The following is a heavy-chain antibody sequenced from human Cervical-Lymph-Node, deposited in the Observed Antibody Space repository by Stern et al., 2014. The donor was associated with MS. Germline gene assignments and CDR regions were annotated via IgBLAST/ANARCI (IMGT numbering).Heavy chain of an antibody. CDR1: GGTFSSYA. CDR2: IIPIFGKE. CDR3: ARPGGSSSSEGCFDY. J-gene: IGHJ4*02. Sequence: QVQLVQSGAEVKKPGSSVKVSCKASGGTFSSYAISWVRKAPGHGLEWMGGIIPIFGKENYAKKFQGRVTITADESTSTAYMELSSLRSEDTAVYYCARPGGSSSSEGCFDYWGQGTLVTVSS. V-gene: IGHV1-69*12. D-gene: IGHD6-6*01.